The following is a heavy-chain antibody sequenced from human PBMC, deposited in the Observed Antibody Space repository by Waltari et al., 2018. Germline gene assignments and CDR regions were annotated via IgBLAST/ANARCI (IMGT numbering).Heavy chain of an antibody. Sequence: QLQLQESGPGLVKPSATLSLTCTVSGGSISSSSYYWGWIRQPPGKGLEWIGSIYYSGSTYYNPSLKSRVTISVDTSKNQFSLKLSSVTAADTAVYYCARSYYYGSGRPRSFDYWGQGTLVTVSS. CDR3: ARSYYYGSGRPRSFDY. V-gene: IGHV4-39*01. D-gene: IGHD3-10*01. CDR1: GGSISSSSYY. CDR2: IYYSGST. J-gene: IGHJ4*02.